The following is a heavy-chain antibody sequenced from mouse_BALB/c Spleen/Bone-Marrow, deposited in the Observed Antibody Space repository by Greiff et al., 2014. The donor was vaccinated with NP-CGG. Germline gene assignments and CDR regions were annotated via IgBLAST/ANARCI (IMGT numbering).Heavy chain of an antibody. J-gene: IGHJ4*01. Sequence: VQLQQSGAELVKPGASVKLSCTASGFNIKDTYMHWVKQRPEQGLEWIGRIDPANGNTKYDPKFQGKATITADTSSNTAYLQLSSLTSEDTAVYYCAIYYGDYYAMDYWGQGTSVTVSS. CDR2: IDPANGNT. V-gene: IGHV14-3*02. CDR3: AIYYGDYYAMDY. D-gene: IGHD2-13*01. CDR1: GFNIKDTY.